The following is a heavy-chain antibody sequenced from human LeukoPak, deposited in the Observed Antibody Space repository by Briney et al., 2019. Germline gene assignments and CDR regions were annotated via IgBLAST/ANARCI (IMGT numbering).Heavy chain of an antibody. CDR1: GFTFSSYA. CDR2: MIGSGGST. J-gene: IGHJ3*01. Sequence: GGSLRLSCAASGFTFSSYAMSWVRQAPGKGLEWVSAMIGSGGSTYYADSGKGRFTISRDNSKNTLYLQMNSLRAEDTAVYFCARGLFLSGYLDAFDVWGQGTVVTVSS. V-gene: IGHV3-23*01. D-gene: IGHD3-22*01. CDR3: ARGLFLSGYLDAFDV.